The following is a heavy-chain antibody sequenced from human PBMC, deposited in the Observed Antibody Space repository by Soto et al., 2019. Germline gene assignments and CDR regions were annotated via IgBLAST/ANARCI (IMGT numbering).Heavy chain of an antibody. D-gene: IGHD4-17*01. V-gene: IGHV2-5*01. CDR3: GHRGLGLRWYSFGH. CDR2: IYWYREK. Sequence: QITLKESGPTLLKPTQTLTLTCTFSGFSLSTNGQGVDWIRQPPAKALEWLALIYWYREKRYSPSLKSRVTITKDTSKNPMVLTMTNMYPVDTPTYYCGHRGLGLRWYSFGHWCQGTLVTVSS. CDR1: GFSLSTNGQG. J-gene: IGHJ4*02.